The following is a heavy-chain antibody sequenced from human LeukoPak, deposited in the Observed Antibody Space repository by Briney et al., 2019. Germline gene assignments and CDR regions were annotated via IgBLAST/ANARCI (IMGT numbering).Heavy chain of an antibody. V-gene: IGHV5-51*01. Sequence: GESLKISCKGSGYSFTSYWIGWVRQMPGKGLEWIGIIYPGDSDTRYSPSFQGQVTISADKSISTAYLQWSSLKASDTAMYYCARLGAYCGSDCYPDFDYWGQGTLVTVSS. J-gene: IGHJ4*02. CDR3: ARLGAYCGSDCYPDFDY. CDR2: IYPGDSDT. CDR1: GYSFTSYW. D-gene: IGHD2-21*02.